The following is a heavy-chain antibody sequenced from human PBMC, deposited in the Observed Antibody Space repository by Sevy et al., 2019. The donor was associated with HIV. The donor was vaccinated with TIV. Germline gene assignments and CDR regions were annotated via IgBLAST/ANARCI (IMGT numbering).Heavy chain of an antibody. CDR3: ARSIAVSRGHDSFDM. CDR2: ISSSSNYK. Sequence: GGSQRLSCVASGFTFRTYSMNWVRQAPGKGLEWVSSISSSSNYKYYADSVKGRITISRDNAKSSVSLQINSLTTEDTALYYCARSIAVSRGHDSFDMWGQGTMVTVSS. CDR1: GFTFRTYS. V-gene: IGHV3-21*01. J-gene: IGHJ3*02. D-gene: IGHD6-6*01.